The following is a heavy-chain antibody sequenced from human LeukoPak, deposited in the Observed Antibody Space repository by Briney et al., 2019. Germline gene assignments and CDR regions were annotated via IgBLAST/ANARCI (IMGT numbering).Heavy chain of an antibody. Sequence: QPGGSLRLSCAASGFTFSSYGMHWVRQAPGKGLEWVAVISYDGSNKYYADSVKGRFTISRDNSKNTLYLQMNSLRAEDTAVYYCAKGCRVLWFGDACLSGWEGMDVWGQGTTVTVSS. V-gene: IGHV3-30*18. CDR1: GFTFSSYG. D-gene: IGHD3-10*01. J-gene: IGHJ6*02. CDR3: AKGCRVLWFGDACLSGWEGMDV. CDR2: ISYDGSNK.